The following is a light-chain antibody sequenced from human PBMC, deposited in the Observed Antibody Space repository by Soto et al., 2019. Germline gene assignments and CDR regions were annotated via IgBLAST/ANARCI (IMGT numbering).Light chain of an antibody. CDR2: GAS. V-gene: IGKV3-15*01. Sequence: EIVMTQSPATLSVSPGEGATLSCRASQTVSSNLAWYQQKPDQAPRLLIYGASTRATGVPARFSGSGSGTEFTLTISSLQSEDFAVYYCQQYNNWPSFTFGPGTKVDIK. J-gene: IGKJ3*01. CDR3: QQYNNWPSFT. CDR1: QTVSSN.